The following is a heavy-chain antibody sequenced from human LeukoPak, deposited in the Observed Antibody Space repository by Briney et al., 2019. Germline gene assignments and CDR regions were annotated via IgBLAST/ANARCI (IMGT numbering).Heavy chain of an antibody. CDR3: ARSGDFDY. J-gene: IGHJ4*02. V-gene: IGHV1-69*04. D-gene: IGHD7-27*01. Sequence: SVKVSCKASGGTFSSYAISWVRQAPGQGLEWMGRIIPILGIANYAQKFQGRVTITADKSTSTVYMELSSLRSEDTAVYYCARSGDFDYWGQGTLVTVSS. CDR1: GGTFSSYA. CDR2: IIPILGIA.